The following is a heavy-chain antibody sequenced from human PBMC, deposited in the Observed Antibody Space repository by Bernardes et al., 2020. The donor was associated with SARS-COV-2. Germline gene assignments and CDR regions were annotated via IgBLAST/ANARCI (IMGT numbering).Heavy chain of an antibody. CDR2: INPNSGGT. CDR1: GYTFTGYY. J-gene: IGHJ2*01. Sequence: ASVKVSCKASGYTFTGYYMHWVRQAPGQGLEWMGWINPNSGGTNYAQKFQGRVTMTRDTSISTAYMELSRLRSDDTAVYYCARTPRMVRFLEGFDLWGRGTLVTVSS. D-gene: IGHD3-3*01. CDR3: ARTPRMVRFLEGFDL. V-gene: IGHV1-2*02.